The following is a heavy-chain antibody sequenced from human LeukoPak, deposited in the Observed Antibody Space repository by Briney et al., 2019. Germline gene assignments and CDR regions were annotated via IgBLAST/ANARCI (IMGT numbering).Heavy chain of an antibody. V-gene: IGHV3-23*01. Sequence: PGGSLRLSCAASGVTFSSYAMTWVRKAPGKGLDGVSAISGSVGTTYYEDSVKGRVTISTDNSKNTLYLQINRLRAEDTAVYYCANLYGDSSNGMDVWGQGTTVTVSS. J-gene: IGHJ6*02. CDR3: ANLYGDSSNGMDV. CDR2: ISGSVGTT. CDR1: GVTFSSYA. D-gene: IGHD4-17*01.